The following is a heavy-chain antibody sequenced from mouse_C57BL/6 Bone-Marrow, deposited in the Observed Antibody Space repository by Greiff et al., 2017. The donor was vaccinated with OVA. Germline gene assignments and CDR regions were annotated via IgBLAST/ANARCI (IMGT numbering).Heavy chain of an antibody. V-gene: IGHV10-1*01. J-gene: IGHJ3*01. CDR2: IRSKSNNYAT. Sequence: EVQLVESGGGLVQPKGSLKLSCAASGFSFNTYAMNWVRQAPGQGLEWVARIRSKSNNYATYYADSVKDRFTISRDDSESMLYLQMNNLKTGDTAMYCCVSFWFAYWGQGTLVTGSA. CDR1: GFSFNTYA. CDR3: VSFWFAY.